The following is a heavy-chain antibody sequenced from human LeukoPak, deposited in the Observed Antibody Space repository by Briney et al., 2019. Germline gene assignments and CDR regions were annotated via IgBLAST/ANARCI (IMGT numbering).Heavy chain of an antibody. CDR3: VRRGEVANAFVI. CDR1: GFTFSSYS. V-gene: IGHV3-74*01. J-gene: IGHJ3*02. Sequence: GGSLRLSCAASGFTFSSYSMHWVRQAPGKGLHWVSRINSSVGTTSYADSVKGRFTISRDNAKNTLYLQMNSLRAEDTAVYYCVRRGEVANAFVIWGVATMVTVCS. D-gene: IGHD2-15*01. CDR2: INSSVGTT.